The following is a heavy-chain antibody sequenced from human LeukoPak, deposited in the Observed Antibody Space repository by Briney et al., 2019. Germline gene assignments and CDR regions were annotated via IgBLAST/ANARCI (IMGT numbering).Heavy chain of an antibody. CDR3: ARRGIAAAGIGLNYFDY. J-gene: IGHJ4*02. D-gene: IGHD6-13*01. CDR2: IYPGDSDT. CDR1: GYSFTSYW. V-gene: IGHV5-51*01. Sequence: GESLKISCKGSGYSFTSYWIGWVRQMPGKGLEWMGIIYPGDSDTRYSSSFQGQVTISADKSISTAYLQWSSLKASDTAMYYCARRGIAAAGIGLNYFDYWGQGTLVTVSS.